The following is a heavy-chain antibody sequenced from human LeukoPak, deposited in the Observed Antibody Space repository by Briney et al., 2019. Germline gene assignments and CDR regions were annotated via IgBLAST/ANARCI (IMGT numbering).Heavy chain of an antibody. D-gene: IGHD6-13*01. CDR2: IYTSGST. CDR1: GGSISSYY. J-gene: IGHJ4*02. Sequence: ASETLSLTCTVSGGSISSYYWSWIRQPAGKGLEGIGRIYTSGSTNYNPSLKSRVTMSVDTSKNQFSLQLSSVTAADTAVYYCAREVAVAGAFDYWGQGTLVTVSS. V-gene: IGHV4-4*07. CDR3: AREVAVAGAFDY.